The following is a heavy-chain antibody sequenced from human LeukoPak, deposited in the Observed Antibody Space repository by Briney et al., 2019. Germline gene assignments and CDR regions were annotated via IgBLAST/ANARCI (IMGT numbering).Heavy chain of an antibody. CDR2: IYSGGST. CDR1: GFTVSSNY. Sequence: GGSLRLSCAASGFTVSSNYMSWVRQAPGKGLEWVSVIYSGGSTYYADSVKGRFTISRDNSKNTLYLQMNSLRAEDTAVYYCARNAMVRGVIMPFDYWGQGTLVTVSS. V-gene: IGHV3-53*01. J-gene: IGHJ4*02. D-gene: IGHD3-10*01. CDR3: ARNAMVRGVIMPFDY.